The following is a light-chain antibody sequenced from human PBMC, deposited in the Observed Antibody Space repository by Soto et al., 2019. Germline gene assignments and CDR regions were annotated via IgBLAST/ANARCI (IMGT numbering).Light chain of an antibody. CDR1: QSIRSW. Sequence: DIQMTQSPPTLSASVGDRGTITCRASQSIRSWLAWYQQKPGKAPKLLIYKASSLESGVPSRFSGSGSGTEFTLSSSSLQPDDFETYYCHQYNSYSTCGQGTKVEIK. J-gene: IGKJ1*01. V-gene: IGKV1-5*03. CDR3: HQYNSYST. CDR2: KAS.